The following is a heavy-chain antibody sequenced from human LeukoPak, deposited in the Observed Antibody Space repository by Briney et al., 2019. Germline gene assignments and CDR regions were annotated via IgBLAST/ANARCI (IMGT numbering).Heavy chain of an antibody. D-gene: IGHD2-15*01. J-gene: IGHJ4*02. Sequence: PGGSLRLSCAASGFTFSSYAMSWVRQAPGKGLEWVSTINNSGGSTYYTDSVKGRFTISRDNSKKTPYLQMNSLRAEDTAVYYCAKRQGASGRIGYFDYWGQGTLVTVSS. CDR1: GFTFSSYA. CDR3: AKRQGASGRIGYFDY. CDR2: INNSGGST. V-gene: IGHV3-23*01.